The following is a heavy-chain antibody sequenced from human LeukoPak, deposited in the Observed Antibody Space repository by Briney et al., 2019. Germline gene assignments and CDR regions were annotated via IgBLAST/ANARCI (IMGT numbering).Heavy chain of an antibody. CDR2: IYPGDSDT. CDR3: VRQRSGIDWYFDL. Sequence: GESLKISCKGSGYSFTSYWIGWVRQMPGKGLEWMGIIYPGDSDTRYSPSFQGQVTISADKSISTAFLQWSSLKVSDTAMYYCVRQRSGIDWYFDLWGRGTLVTVSS. J-gene: IGHJ2*01. CDR1: GYSFTSYW. D-gene: IGHD3-3*01. V-gene: IGHV5-51*01.